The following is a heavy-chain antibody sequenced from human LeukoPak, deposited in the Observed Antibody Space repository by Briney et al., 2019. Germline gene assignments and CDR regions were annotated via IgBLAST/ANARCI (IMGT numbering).Heavy chain of an antibody. CDR2: IYHSGST. J-gene: IGHJ4*02. Sequence: SETLSLTCAVSGGSISSSNWWSWVRQPPGQGLEWVGEIYHSGSTNYNPSLKSRVTISVGKSKNQFSLKLSSVTAADTAVYYCARYPLTGNYYDSSGYGYWGQGTLVTVSS. CDR1: GGSISSSNW. D-gene: IGHD3-22*01. V-gene: IGHV4-4*02. CDR3: ARYPLTGNYYDSSGYGY.